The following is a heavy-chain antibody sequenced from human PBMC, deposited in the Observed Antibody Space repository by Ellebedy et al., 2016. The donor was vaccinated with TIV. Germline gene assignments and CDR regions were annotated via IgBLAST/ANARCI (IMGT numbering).Heavy chain of an antibody. CDR1: GFTFSSNW. CDR2: IKEDGSLK. J-gene: IGHJ4*02. D-gene: IGHD1-1*01. V-gene: IGHV3-7*03. Sequence: GESLKISCAASGFTFSSNWMSWVRQAPGKGLELVAKIKEDGSLKYYVDAVKGRFAISRDNAKNSLYLQMNSLRADDTAVYYCARDGNLGYWGQGTLVTVSS. CDR3: ARDGNLGY.